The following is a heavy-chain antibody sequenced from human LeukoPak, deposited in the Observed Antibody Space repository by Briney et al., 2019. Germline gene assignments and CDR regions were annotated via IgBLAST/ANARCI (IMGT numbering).Heavy chain of an antibody. J-gene: IGHJ4*02. CDR1: GFSLNNYG. V-gene: IGHV3-33*05. D-gene: IGHD5-18*01. CDR2: ISYDGSDK. CDR3: ATGRPRDTGLVPVPTFDY. Sequence: GRSLRLSCAASGFSLNNYGMHWVRQAPGKGLEWVAAISYDGSDKYYADSVRGRFTISRDSSKSTLYLQMNSLRADDTAVYYCATGRPRDTGLVPVPTFDYWGQGTLVTVSS.